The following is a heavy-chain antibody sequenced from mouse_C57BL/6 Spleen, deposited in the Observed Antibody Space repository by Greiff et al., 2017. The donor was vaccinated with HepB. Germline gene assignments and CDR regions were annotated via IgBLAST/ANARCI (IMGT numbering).Heavy chain of an antibody. CDR3: ARLQDYDYAMDY. D-gene: IGHD2-4*01. V-gene: IGHV5-12*01. CDR2: ISNGGGST. Sequence: EVMLVESGGGLVQPGGSLKLSCAASGFTFSDYYMYWVRQTPEKRLEWVAYISNGGGSTYYPDTVKGRFTISRDNAKNTLYRQMSRLKSEDTAMYYCARLQDYDYAMDYWGQGTSVTVSS. J-gene: IGHJ4*01. CDR1: GFTFSDYY.